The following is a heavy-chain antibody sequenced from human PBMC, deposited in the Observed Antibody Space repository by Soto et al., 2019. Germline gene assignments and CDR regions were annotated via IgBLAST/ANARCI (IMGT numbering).Heavy chain of an antibody. CDR1: GFSLSNAKVG. V-gene: IGHV2-26*01. J-gene: IGHJ5*02. Sequence: QATLKESGPVLVKPTETLTLTCTVSGFSLSNAKVGVSWIRQPPGKALEWLAHIFSNDDKSYSTSLKRRLSIFKDTYKSQVVLTMTNVDPVDTGTYYCARIAARRGWFDPWGQGNLVTVS. D-gene: IGHD6-6*01. CDR3: ARIAARRGWFDP. CDR2: IFSNDDK.